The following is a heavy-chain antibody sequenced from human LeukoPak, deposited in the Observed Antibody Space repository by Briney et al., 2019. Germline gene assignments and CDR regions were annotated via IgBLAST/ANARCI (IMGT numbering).Heavy chain of an antibody. CDR3: ARDPLYYDFWSGYYL. CDR1: GYTFTGYY. V-gene: IGHV1-2*02. CDR2: INPNSGGT. J-gene: IGHJ4*02. D-gene: IGHD3-3*01. Sequence: ASVKVSCKASGYTFTGYYMHWVRQAPGQGLEWMGWINPNSGGTNYAQKFQGRVTITRDTSISTAYMELSRLRSDDTAVYYCARDPLYYDFWSGYYLWGQGTLVTVSS.